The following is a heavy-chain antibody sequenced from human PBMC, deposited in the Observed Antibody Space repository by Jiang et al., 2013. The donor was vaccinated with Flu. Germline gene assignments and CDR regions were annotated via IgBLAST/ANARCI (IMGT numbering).Heavy chain of an antibody. CDR3: AKGYYDILTGSMPDY. J-gene: IGHJ4*02. CDR1: GFTFDDYA. Sequence: VQLLESGGGLVQPGRSLRLSCAASGFTFDDYAMHWVRQAPGKGLEWVSGISWNSGSIGYADSVKGRFTISRDNAKNSLYLQMNSLRAEDTALYYCAKGYYDILTGSMPDYWGQGTLVTVSS. V-gene: IGHV3-9*01. D-gene: IGHD3-9*01. CDR2: ISWNSGSI.